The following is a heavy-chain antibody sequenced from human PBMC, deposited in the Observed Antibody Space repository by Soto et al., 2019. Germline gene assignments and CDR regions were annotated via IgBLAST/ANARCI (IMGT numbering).Heavy chain of an antibody. CDR1: GYTFTNYG. CDR3: ARPQNDILTDSYTKDFDS. Sequence: ASVKVSCKASGYTFTNYGLTWVRQAPGQGPEWVGWISAYNGNTHYAQKLQGRVAMTTDTSTSTAYMELRSLSSDDTAVYYCARPQNDILTDSYTKDFDSWGQGTPVNAPQ. D-gene: IGHD3-9*01. V-gene: IGHV1-18*01. CDR2: ISAYNGNT. J-gene: IGHJ5*01.